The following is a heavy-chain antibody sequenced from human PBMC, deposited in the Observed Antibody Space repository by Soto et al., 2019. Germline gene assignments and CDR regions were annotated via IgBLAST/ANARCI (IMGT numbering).Heavy chain of an antibody. CDR1: GFTFSSYA. V-gene: IGHV3-23*01. CDR3: AKDATGWSTLLDY. CDR2: ISGSGGST. J-gene: IGHJ4*02. Sequence: EVQLLESGGGLVQPGGSLRLSCAASGFTFSSYAMSWVRQAPGKGLEWVSAISGSGGSTYYADSVKGRFTISRDNSQNTVYLQMNSLRAEDTAVYYCAKDATGWSTLLDYWGQGTLVTVSS. D-gene: IGHD2-15*01.